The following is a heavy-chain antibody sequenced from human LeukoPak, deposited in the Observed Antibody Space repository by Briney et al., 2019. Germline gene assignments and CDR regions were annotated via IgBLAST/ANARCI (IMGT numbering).Heavy chain of an antibody. CDR2: INPNSGDT. D-gene: IGHD3-10*02. Sequence: APVKVSCMASGYTFTGYYLHWVRQAPGQGLEWMGWINPNSGDTNYAQKFQGRVTMTRDTSINTAYMELSRLRSDDTAVYHCARDLTMFVVVPGYWGQGTLVTVSS. CDR1: GYTFTGYY. J-gene: IGHJ4*02. CDR3: ARDLTMFVVVPGY. V-gene: IGHV1-2*02.